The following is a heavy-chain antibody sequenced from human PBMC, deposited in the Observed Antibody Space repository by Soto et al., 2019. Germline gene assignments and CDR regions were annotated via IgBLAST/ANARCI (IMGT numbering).Heavy chain of an antibody. J-gene: IGHJ4*02. CDR1: GFTFSSYA. D-gene: IGHD2-21*02. V-gene: IGHV3-30-3*01. Sequence: QVQLVESGGGVVQPGRSLRLSCAASGFTFSSYAMHWVRQAPGKGLEWVAVISYDGSNKYYADSVKGRFTSSRDNSKNTLYLQMNSLRAEDTAVYYCAREEEHIVVVTAIPYFDYWGQGTLVTVSS. CDR2: ISYDGSNK. CDR3: AREEEHIVVVTAIPYFDY.